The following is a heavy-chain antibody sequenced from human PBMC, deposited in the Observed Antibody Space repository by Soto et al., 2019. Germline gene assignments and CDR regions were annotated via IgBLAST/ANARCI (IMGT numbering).Heavy chain of an antibody. J-gene: IGHJ6*02. CDR3: ARDPYHVLMVNAPNLYGMEV. CDR1: GYTFTSYY. D-gene: IGHD2-8*01. V-gene: IGHV1-18*04. CDR2: ISTYNGNT. Sequence: GASVKVSCKASGYTFTSYYMHWVRQAPGQGLEWMGRISTYNGNTNYPQSLQGRLTMTTDTSTTTAYMELRSLRSDDTAVYYCARDPYHVLMVNAPNLYGMEVWGQGTTVTVSS.